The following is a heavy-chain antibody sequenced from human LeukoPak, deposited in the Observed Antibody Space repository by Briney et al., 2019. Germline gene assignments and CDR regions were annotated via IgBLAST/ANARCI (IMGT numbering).Heavy chain of an antibody. D-gene: IGHD3-22*01. CDR1: GGSIFSYD. J-gene: IGHJ2*01. CDR2: IYPNGIT. Sequence: SETLSLTCTVSGGSIFSYDWSWIRQPPGKGLEWIGYIYPNGITSYNPSLRSRGTISIATSKNQFSLRLRSVAAADTAIYYCARRASYDTSGYYPTSGYFDLWGRGTLVTVSS. V-gene: IGHV4-4*08. CDR3: ARRASYDTSGYYPTSGYFDL.